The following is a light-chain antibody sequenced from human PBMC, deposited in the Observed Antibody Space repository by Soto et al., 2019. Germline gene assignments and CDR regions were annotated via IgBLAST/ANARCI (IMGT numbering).Light chain of an antibody. Sequence: DIQMTQSPSFLSASVGDRVTITCQASHDITNYLNWYHQKPGRAPKLLIYAASNLETGVPSRFSGSGSGTDFTLTISSLQPEDSATYYCQQADSFPLTFGGGTKVDIK. V-gene: IGKV1-33*01. CDR2: AAS. J-gene: IGKJ4*01. CDR3: QQADSFPLT. CDR1: HDITNY.